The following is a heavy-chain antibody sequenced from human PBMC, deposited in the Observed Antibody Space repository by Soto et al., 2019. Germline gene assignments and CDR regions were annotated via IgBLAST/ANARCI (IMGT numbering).Heavy chain of an antibody. D-gene: IGHD3-3*01. CDR2: ISSSSSYI. J-gene: IGHJ6*02. CDR3: ARGRHDFWSGYYKNPVGYSGMDV. Sequence: PGGSPRLSCAASGFTFSSYSMNWVRQAPGKGLEWVSSISSSSSYIYYADSVKGRFTISRDNAKNSLYLQMNSLRAEDTAVYYCARGRHDFWSGYYKNPVGYSGMDVWGQGTTVTVYS. V-gene: IGHV3-21*01. CDR1: GFTFSSYS.